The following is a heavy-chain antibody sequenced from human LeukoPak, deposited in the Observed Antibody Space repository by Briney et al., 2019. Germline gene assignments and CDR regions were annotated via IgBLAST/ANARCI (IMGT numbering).Heavy chain of an antibody. D-gene: IGHD5-18*01. CDR1: DGSFNVYY. V-gene: IGHV4-34*01. Sequence: SETLSLTCAVYDGSFNVYYWTWIRQSPAKGLDWIGEINHSGGTMYNPSLKSRVTMSVDTSKSQFSLKLTSVTAADTAVYYCTRRAYTYDSYFFDHWGLGTLVTVSS. CDR2: INHSGGT. J-gene: IGHJ4*02. CDR3: TRRAYTYDSYFFDH.